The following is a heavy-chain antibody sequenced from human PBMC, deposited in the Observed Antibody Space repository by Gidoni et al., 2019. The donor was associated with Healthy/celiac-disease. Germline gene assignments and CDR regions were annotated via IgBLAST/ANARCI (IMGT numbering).Heavy chain of an antibody. D-gene: IGHD6-13*01. CDR2: IYTSGST. Sequence: QVQLQESGPGLVKPSQTLSLTCTVSGGSISSRSYYWSWIRQPAGKGLEWIGRIYTSGSTNYNPSLKSRVTISVDTSKNQCPLKLSSVTAADTAVYYCARGRPAGYSSTLFDYWGQGTLVTVSS. CDR3: ARGRPAGYSSTLFDY. CDR1: GGSISSRSYY. J-gene: IGHJ4*02. V-gene: IGHV4-61*02.